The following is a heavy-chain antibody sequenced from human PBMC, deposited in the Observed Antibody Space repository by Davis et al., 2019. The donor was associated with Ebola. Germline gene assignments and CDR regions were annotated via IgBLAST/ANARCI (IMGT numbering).Heavy chain of an antibody. Sequence: GESLKISCAASGFTFTSYTMNWVRQAPGEGLEWVSSISSSSSYIYYADSVKGRFTISRDNVKNSLYLQMNSLRAEDTAVYYCAREGSKRWLQFLNWGQGTLVTVSS. J-gene: IGHJ4*02. V-gene: IGHV3-21*01. D-gene: IGHD5-24*01. CDR1: GFTFTSYT. CDR3: AREGSKRWLQFLN. CDR2: ISSSSSYI.